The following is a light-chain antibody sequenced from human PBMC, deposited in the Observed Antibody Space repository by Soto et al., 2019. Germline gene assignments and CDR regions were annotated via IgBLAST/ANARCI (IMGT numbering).Light chain of an antibody. CDR2: GAS. J-gene: IGKJ5*01. Sequence: EIVITQSPATLSVSPGERATLSCRASQTVSGTYLAWYQQKPGQAPRLLIYGASSRATGIPDRFSGSGSGTDFTLTISRLEPEDFAVYYCQQYGSSPATFGQGTRLENK. V-gene: IGKV3-20*01. CDR1: QTVSGTY. CDR3: QQYGSSPAT.